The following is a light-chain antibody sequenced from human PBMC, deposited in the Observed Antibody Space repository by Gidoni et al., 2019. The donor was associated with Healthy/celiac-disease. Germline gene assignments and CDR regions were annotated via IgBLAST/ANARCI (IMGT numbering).Light chain of an antibody. CDR3: QQYNRG. Sequence: DIQMTQSPSTLSASVGDRVTITCRASQSISSWLAWYQQKPGKAPKLLIYKASSLESGVPSRFSGSRAGTEFTLTISSLQPDDFATYYCQQYNRGFGQGTKVEIK. J-gene: IGKJ1*01. V-gene: IGKV1-5*03. CDR1: QSISSW. CDR2: KAS.